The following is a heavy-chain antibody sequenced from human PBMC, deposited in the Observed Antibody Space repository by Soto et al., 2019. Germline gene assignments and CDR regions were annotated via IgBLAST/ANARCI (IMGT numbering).Heavy chain of an antibody. J-gene: IGHJ2*01. V-gene: IGHV4-30-2*01. Sequence: QLQLQESGSGLVKPSQTLSLTCAVSGGSISSGGYSWSWIRQPPGKGLEWMGYIYHSGSTYYNPSLKSRVTISVDRSKNQFSLKLSSVTAADTAVYYCARGYCSGGSCYTFDLWGRGTLVTVSS. CDR1: GGSISSGGYS. D-gene: IGHD2-15*01. CDR2: IYHSGST. CDR3: ARGYCSGGSCYTFDL.